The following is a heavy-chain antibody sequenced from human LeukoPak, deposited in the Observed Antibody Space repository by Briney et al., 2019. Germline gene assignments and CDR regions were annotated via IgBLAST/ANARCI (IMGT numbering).Heavy chain of an antibody. D-gene: IGHD1-26*01. CDR1: GFTFDDYG. V-gene: IGHV3-20*04. Sequence: GGSLRLSCAASGFTFDDYGMSWVRQAPGKGLEWVSGINWNGGSTGYADSVKGRFTISRDNAKNSLYLQMNSLRAEDTALYYCARDPLGATYYYYYMDVWGKGTTVTVSS. J-gene: IGHJ6*03. CDR2: INWNGGST. CDR3: ARDPLGATYYYYYMDV.